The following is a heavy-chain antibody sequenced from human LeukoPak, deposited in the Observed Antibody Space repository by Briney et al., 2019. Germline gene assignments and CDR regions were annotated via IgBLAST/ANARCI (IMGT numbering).Heavy chain of an antibody. CDR2: ISISSSTI. Sequence: PGGSLRLSCAASGVTFSSYSMNWVRQAPGKGLEWVSYISISSSTIYHSPSVKARFTISRHNPNNSLYLQMNSLRAEDTAVYYCARAITIFGVVQHFFDYWGQGTLVTVSS. CDR1: GVTFSSYS. J-gene: IGHJ4*02. V-gene: IGHV3-48*01. CDR3: ARAITIFGVVQHFFDY. D-gene: IGHD3-3*01.